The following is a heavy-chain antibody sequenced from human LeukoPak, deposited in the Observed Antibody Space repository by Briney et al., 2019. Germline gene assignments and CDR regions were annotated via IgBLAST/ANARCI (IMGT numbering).Heavy chain of an antibody. CDR3: ARTSPLSIAAAGTGYYYYYYMDV. Sequence: GGSLRLSCAASGFTFSSYSMNWVRQAPGKGLEWVSSISSSSSYIYYADSVKGRFTISRDNAKNSLYLQMSSLRAEDTAVYYCARTSPLSIAAAGTGYYYYYYMDVWGKGTTVTVSS. V-gene: IGHV3-21*01. CDR2: ISSSSSYI. D-gene: IGHD6-13*01. CDR1: GFTFSSYS. J-gene: IGHJ6*03.